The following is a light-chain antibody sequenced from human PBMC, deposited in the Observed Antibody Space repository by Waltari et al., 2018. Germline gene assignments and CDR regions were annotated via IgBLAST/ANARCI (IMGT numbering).Light chain of an antibody. CDR2: EVN. CDR1: SSDVGYYNL. CDR3: CSYAGGSTFVV. Sequence: QSALTQPASLSGSPGQSITISCTGTSSDVGYYNLVSWYQQHPGKAPKLMIYEVNKRPSGVSNRFSASKSGNPASLTISGLQAEDEADYHCCSYAGGSTFVVFGGGTKLTVL. V-gene: IGLV2-23*02. J-gene: IGLJ2*01.